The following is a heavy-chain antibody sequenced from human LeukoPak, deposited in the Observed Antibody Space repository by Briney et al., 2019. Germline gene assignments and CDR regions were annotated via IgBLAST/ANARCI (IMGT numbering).Heavy chain of an antibody. CDR1: EFTFSTYW. CDR3: AKDTYDILSYGMDV. D-gene: IGHD3-9*01. CDR2: ISWNSGSI. Sequence: PGGSLRLSCAASEFTFSTYWMHWVRQAPGKGLEWVSGISWNSGSIGYADSVKGRFTISRDNAKNSLYLQMNSLRAEDTALYYCAKDTYDILSYGMDVWGQGTTVTVSS. J-gene: IGHJ6*02. V-gene: IGHV3-9*01.